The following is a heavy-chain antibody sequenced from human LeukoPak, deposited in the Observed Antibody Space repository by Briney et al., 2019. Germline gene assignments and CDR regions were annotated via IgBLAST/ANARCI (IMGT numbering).Heavy chain of an antibody. V-gene: IGHV3-11*04. Sequence: PGGSLRLSCTASGFTFSDYYMSWIRQAPGKGLEWVSYISSSGSIRYYADSVKGRFTISRDNAKNSLYLQMNSLRAEDTAVYYCARDPYSGSYGNYYYYFMDVWGKGTTVTISS. CDR3: ARDPYSGSYGNYYYYFMDV. D-gene: IGHD1-26*01. J-gene: IGHJ6*03. CDR2: ISSSGSIR. CDR1: GFTFSDYY.